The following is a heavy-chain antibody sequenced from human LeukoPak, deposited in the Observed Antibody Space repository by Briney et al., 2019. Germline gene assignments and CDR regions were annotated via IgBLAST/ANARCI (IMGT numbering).Heavy chain of an antibody. J-gene: IGHJ4*02. D-gene: IGHD3-3*01. CDR1: GYTFTRYD. Sequence: GASVKVSCKASGYTFTRYDINWMRQATGQEPEWKGYINPNTGKAGYAQKFQGRVTITRDTSINTVYMELSSLRSEDTAVYYCAKHYETTFDYWGQGTLVTVSS. V-gene: IGHV1-8*03. CDR2: INPNTGKA. CDR3: AKHYETTFDY.